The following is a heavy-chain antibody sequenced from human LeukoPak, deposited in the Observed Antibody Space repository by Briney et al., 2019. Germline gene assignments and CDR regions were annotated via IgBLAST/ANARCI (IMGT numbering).Heavy chain of an antibody. V-gene: IGHV3-7*04. CDR2: IKYDGSEK. CDR3: ARNRGPQPYDMDV. D-gene: IGHD2/OR15-2a*01. CDR1: GFTFNSYW. J-gene: IGHJ6*02. Sequence: GGSLRLSCAASGFTFNSYWMSWVRQAPGKGLERVANIKYDGSEKYFVDSVKGRFTISRDNAKNSLCLQMNSLRAEDTAVYYCARNRGPQPYDMDVWGRGTTVTVSS.